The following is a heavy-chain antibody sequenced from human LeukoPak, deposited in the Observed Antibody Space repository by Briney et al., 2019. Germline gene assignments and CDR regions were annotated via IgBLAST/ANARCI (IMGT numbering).Heavy chain of an antibody. V-gene: IGHV1-24*01. CDR3: ATAERRVQLELRGVVDY. J-gene: IGHJ4*02. Sequence: ASVKVSCKASGYTFTSYGISWVRQAPGKGLEWMGGFDPEDGETIYAQKFQGRVTMTEDTSTDTAYMELSSLRSEDTAVYYCATAERRVQLELRGVVDYWGQGTLVTVSS. CDR1: GYTFTSYG. CDR2: FDPEDGET. D-gene: IGHD1-1*01.